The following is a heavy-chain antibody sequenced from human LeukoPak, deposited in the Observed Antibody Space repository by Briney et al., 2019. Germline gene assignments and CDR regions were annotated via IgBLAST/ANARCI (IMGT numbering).Heavy chain of an antibody. Sequence: PSETLSLTCTVSGGSISSYCWSWIRQPAGKGLEWIGRIYTSGSTNYNPSLKSRVTISVDTSKNQLSLKLSSVTAADTAVYYCARDRFGYGDYGIFDYWGQGTLVTVSS. CDR1: GGSISSYC. D-gene: IGHD4-17*01. V-gene: IGHV4-4*07. CDR2: IYTSGST. J-gene: IGHJ4*02. CDR3: ARDRFGYGDYGIFDY.